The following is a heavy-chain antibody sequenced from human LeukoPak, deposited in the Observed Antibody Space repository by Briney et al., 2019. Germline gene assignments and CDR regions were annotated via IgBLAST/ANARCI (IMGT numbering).Heavy chain of an antibody. CDR3: ARVNGYSYASYYHYYMDV. CDR2: ISAYNGNT. D-gene: IGHD5-18*01. V-gene: IGHV1-18*01. Sequence: ASVKVSCKASGYTFTSYGISWVRQAPGQGLEWMGWISAYNGNTNYAHKLQGRVTMTTDTSTSTAYMELRSLRSDDTAVYYCARVNGYSYASYYHYYMDVWGKGTTVTVSS. J-gene: IGHJ6*03. CDR1: GYTFTSYG.